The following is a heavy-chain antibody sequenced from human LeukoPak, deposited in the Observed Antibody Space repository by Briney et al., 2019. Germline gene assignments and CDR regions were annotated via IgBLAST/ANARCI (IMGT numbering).Heavy chain of an antibody. J-gene: IGHJ6*03. V-gene: IGHV3-74*01. Sequence: QTGGSLRLSCAASGFTFDDYAMHWVRQAPRKGLVWVSRINSDESSTTYAGSVKGRFTISRDNAKNTLYLQMNNLRAEDTAVYYCARGVSSWYGSYYYYYMDVWGKGTTVTVSS. CDR3: ARGVSSWYGSYYYYYMDV. CDR2: INSDESST. D-gene: IGHD6-13*01. CDR1: GFTFDDYA.